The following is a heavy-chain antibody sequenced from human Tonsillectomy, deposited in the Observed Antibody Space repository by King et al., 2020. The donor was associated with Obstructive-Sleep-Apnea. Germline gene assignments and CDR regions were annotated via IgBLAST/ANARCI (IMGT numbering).Heavy chain of an antibody. Sequence: VQLVESGGGLVQPGRSLRLSCTASGFTFGDYAMSWFRQAPGKGLEWVGFIRSKADGGTTEYAASVKGRFTISRDDSKSIAYLQMNSLKTEDTAVYYCTRDYMEYCSGGSCYSTGYYGMDVWGQGTTVTVSS. D-gene: IGHD2-15*01. CDR3: TRDYMEYCSGGSCYSTGYYGMDV. CDR1: GFTFGDYA. CDR2: IRSKADGGTT. V-gene: IGHV3-49*03. J-gene: IGHJ6*02.